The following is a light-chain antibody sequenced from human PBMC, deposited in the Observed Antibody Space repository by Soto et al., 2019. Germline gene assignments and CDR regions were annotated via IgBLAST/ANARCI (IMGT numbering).Light chain of an antibody. CDR1: QSVSSSY. V-gene: IGKV3-20*01. J-gene: IGKJ2*01. CDR3: QQYGRSPPMYL. CDR2: GAS. Sequence: EIVLTQSPGTLSLSPGEKATFSCRSRQSVSSSYLAWYQQKPGQAPSLLIYGASRRATGIPDRFSGSGSGKDFTLNSSRLEPEDFAVYFCQQYGRSPPMYLVAQGPNLEIK.